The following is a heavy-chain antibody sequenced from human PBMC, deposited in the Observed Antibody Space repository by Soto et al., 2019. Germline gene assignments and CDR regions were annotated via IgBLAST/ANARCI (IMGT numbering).Heavy chain of an antibody. V-gene: IGHV3-30-3*01. J-gene: IGHJ6*02. CDR3: ARDYDILTGYYRAYYYYYGMDV. D-gene: IGHD3-9*01. CDR1: GFTFSSYA. CDR2: ISYDGSNK. Sequence: GGSLRLSCAASGFTFSSYAMHWVRQAPGKGLEWVAVISYDGSNKYYADSVKGRFTISRDNSKNTLYLQMNSLRAEDTAVYYCARDYDILTGYYRAYYYYYGMDVWGQGTTVTVSS.